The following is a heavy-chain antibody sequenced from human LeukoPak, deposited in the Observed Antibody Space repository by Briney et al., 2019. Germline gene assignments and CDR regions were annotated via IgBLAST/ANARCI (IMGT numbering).Heavy chain of an antibody. V-gene: IGHV3-7*01. Sequence: GGSLRLSCTASGFTFSNYWMSWVRQAPGKGLEWVANIKQDGSEKYYVDSVKGRFTISRDNAKNSLYLQINSLRAEDTAVYYCATNWNRGAVDYWGQGTLVTVSS. CDR3: ATNWNRGAVDY. CDR2: IKQDGSEK. J-gene: IGHJ4*02. D-gene: IGHD1/OR15-1a*01. CDR1: GFTFSNYW.